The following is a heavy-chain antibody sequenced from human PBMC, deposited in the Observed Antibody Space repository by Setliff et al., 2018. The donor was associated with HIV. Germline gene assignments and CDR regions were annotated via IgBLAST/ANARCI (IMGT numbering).Heavy chain of an antibody. CDR2: IYPDDSDA. D-gene: IGHD6-6*01. Sequence: GESLKISCQGSGYSFSNYWIGWVRQVPEKGLEWRVNIYPDDSDAEYNPSFEGHVTMSVDKSITTVYLQWTSLKSSDTAIYYWARRPSSYNWFDPWGQGTLVTVSS. CDR1: GYSFSNYW. CDR3: ARRPSSYNWFDP. J-gene: IGHJ5*02. V-gene: IGHV5-51*01.